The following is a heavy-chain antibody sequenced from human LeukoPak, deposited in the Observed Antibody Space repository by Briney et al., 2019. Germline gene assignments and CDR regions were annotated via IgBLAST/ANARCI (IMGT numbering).Heavy chain of an antibody. CDR3: ARDPRIAVAGTLFDY. J-gene: IGHJ4*02. V-gene: IGHV1-69*04. D-gene: IGHD6-19*01. Sequence: GASVKVSCKASGYTFTSYAMHWVRQAPGQGLEWMGRIIPILGIANYAQKFQGRVTITADKSTSTAYMELSSLRSEDTAVYYCARDPRIAVAGTLFDYWGQGTLVTVSS. CDR2: IIPILGIA. CDR1: GYTFTSYA.